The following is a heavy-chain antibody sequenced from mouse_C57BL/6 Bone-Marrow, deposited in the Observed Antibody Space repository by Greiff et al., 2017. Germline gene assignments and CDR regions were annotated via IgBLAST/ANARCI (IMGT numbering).Heavy chain of an antibody. D-gene: IGHD1-2*01. Sequence: VQLQQSGPELVKPGASVKISCKASGYAFSSSWMNWVKQRPGKGLEWIGRIYPGAGDTNYHCKCKGKATLTAEKSSSTAYMQLSSLTTEDSAVYCCVIGGLLRRWGQGTTLTVSS. V-gene: IGHV1-82*01. J-gene: IGHJ2*01. CDR2: IYPGAGDT. CDR3: VIGGLLRR. CDR1: GYAFSSSW.